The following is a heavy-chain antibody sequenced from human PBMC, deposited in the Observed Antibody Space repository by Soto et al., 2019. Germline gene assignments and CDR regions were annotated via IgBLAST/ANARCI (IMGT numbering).Heavy chain of an antibody. V-gene: IGHV3-74*01. CDR2: INSDGSST. D-gene: IGHD6-25*01. Sequence: PGGSLRLSCAASGFTFSSYWMHWVRQAPGKGLVWVSRINSDGSSTSYVDSVKGRFTISRDNAKNTLYLQMNSLRAEDTAVYYCAREVKQRWNYYYYGMDVWGQGTTVTVSS. CDR1: GFTFSSYW. CDR3: AREVKQRWNYYYYGMDV. J-gene: IGHJ6*02.